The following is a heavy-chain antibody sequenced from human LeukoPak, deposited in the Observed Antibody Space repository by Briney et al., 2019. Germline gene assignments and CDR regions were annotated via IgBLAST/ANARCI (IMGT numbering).Heavy chain of an antibody. V-gene: IGHV3-7*01. J-gene: IGHJ4*01. D-gene: IGHD5-24*01. Sequence: GGSLRLSCAASGFTFHGSWMNWVRQVPGKGLEWVANMDPSGTQKRYVDSVRGRFTISKDNSGTSFYLEMSSLTVADTARTSDNNWGHGTLVTVSS. CDR1: GFTFHGSW. CDR2: MDPSGTQK. CDR3: NN.